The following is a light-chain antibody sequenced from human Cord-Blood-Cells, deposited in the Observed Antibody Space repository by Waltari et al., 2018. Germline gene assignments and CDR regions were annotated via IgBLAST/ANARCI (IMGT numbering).Light chain of an antibody. V-gene: IGKV1-39*01. CDR1: QSISSY. Sequence: DIQMTQTPSSLSASVADRVTITSRASQSISSYLNWYQQKPGKAPKLLIYAASSLQSGVPSRFSGSGSGTDFTLTISSLQPEDFATYYCQQSYSTPLTFGGGTKVEIK. J-gene: IGKJ4*01. CDR3: QQSYSTPLT. CDR2: AAS.